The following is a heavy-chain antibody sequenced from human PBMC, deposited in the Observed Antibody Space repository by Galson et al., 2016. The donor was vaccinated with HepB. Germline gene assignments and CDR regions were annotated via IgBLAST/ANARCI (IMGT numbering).Heavy chain of an antibody. V-gene: IGHV3-74*01. CDR1: GFTFSSYW. J-gene: IGHJ4*02. Sequence: SLRLSCAASGFTFSSYWIHWVRQVPGTGLVWVSRITTDVTDTGYAASVEGRFTVSRDNANRVVYLEMPSLRGDDTAVYYCARDKGADTPFDHWSQGTLVTVSS. CDR3: ARDKGADTPFDH. D-gene: IGHD6-19*01. CDR2: ITTDVTDT.